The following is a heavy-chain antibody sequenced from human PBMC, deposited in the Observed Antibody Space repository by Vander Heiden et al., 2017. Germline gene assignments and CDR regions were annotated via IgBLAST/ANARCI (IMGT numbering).Heavy chain of an antibody. D-gene: IGHD4-17*01. CDR2: IKQDGSEK. CDR3: ARTYGDYLDY. V-gene: IGHV3-7*01. CDR1: GFTFSSYW. Sequence: EVQLVDSGGGLVQPGGSLRHSCPASGFTFSSYWMSWVRQAPGKGLEWVANIKQDGSEKYYVDSVKGRFTISRDNAKNSLYLQMNSLRAEDTAVYYCARTYGDYLDYWGQGTLVTVSS. J-gene: IGHJ4*02.